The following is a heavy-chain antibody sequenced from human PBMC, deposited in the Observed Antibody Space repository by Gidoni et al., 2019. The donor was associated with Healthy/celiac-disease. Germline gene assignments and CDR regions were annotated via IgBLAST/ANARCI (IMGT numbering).Heavy chain of an antibody. CDR1: GGSISSGGYS. V-gene: IGHV4-30-2*01. CDR3: ARSRGRDIVVVPAVRGGWFDP. J-gene: IGHJ5*02. D-gene: IGHD2-2*01. CDR2: IYHRGST. Sequence: QLQLQESGAGLVKPSQPLSLTCAVSGGSISSGGYSWSWIRQTPGKGLEWNGYIYHRGSTYYNPSLKSRVTLAGDRSKKQFSLKLSSVTAADTAVYYCARSRGRDIVVVPAVRGGWFDPWGQGTLVTVSS.